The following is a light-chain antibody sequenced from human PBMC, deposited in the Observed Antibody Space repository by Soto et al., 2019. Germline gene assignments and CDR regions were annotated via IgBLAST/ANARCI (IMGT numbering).Light chain of an antibody. CDR1: QSFRGL. CDR3: QQRHIWPIT. J-gene: IGKJ5*01. V-gene: IGKV3-11*01. Sequence: EVVLTHSPVTLSLSPGERATLSCRASQSFRGLLAWYQQKPGQAHRLLIYDAYNRATGIPPRFSGSGSGTDFTLTISSLEPEDSAVYYCQQRHIWPITFGQGTRLEIK. CDR2: DAY.